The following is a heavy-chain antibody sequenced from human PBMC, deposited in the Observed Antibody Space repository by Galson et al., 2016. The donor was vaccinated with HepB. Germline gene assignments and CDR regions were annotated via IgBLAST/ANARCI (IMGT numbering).Heavy chain of an antibody. CDR1: GFTFQGYT. CDR2: VTWDGGST. CDR3: AMERNRLFGQ. V-gene: IGHV3-43*01. D-gene: IGHD1-1*01. J-gene: IGHJ4*02. Sequence: SLRLSCAAAGFTFQGYTMHWVRQVPGKGLDWVGLVTWDGGSTFYGDSVRGRFTIFRDNTQHSLYLQMHSLATEDSGLYYCAMERNRLFGQWGQGTLVTVSS.